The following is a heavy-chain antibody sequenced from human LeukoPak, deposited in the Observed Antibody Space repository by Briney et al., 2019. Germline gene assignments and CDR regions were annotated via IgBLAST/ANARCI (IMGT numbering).Heavy chain of an antibody. V-gene: IGHV5-51*01. J-gene: IGHJ4*02. CDR2: IYPPDSAT. CDR1: GSTFTNYW. D-gene: IGHD3-10*01. CDR3: ARRDYFATGNYVDY. Sequence: PGESLKISCKGSGSTFTNYWIGWVRQMPGKGLEWMGIIYPPDSATRYSPSFQGQVTISVDKSISTAYLQWNSLKASDTAIYYCARRDYFATGNYVDYWGQGTLVTVSS.